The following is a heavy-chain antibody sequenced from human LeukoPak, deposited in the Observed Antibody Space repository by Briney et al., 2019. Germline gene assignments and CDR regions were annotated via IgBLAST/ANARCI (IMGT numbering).Heavy chain of an antibody. CDR3: ARDSPWGSGVDH. CDR1: GGSISSYY. J-gene: IGHJ4*02. CDR2: IDYSGTT. Sequence: PSETLSPTCTISGGSISSYYWSWIRQPPGKGLEWIGYIDYSGTTNYHPSLKSRVTISLDTSKNQFSLKLSSVTAADTAVYYCARDSPWGSGVDHWGQGTLVTVSS. V-gene: IGHV4-59*01. D-gene: IGHD1-26*01.